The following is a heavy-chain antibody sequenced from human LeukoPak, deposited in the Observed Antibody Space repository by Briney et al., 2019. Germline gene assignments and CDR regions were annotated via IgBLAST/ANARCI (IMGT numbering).Heavy chain of an antibody. CDR2: MNPNSGNT. D-gene: IGHD6-19*01. Sequence: ASVKVSCXASGYTFTSYDINWVRQATGQGLEWMGWMNPNSGNTGYAQKFQGRVTMTRNTSISTAYMELSSLRSEDTAVYYCARELIAVAGRGIDYWGQGTLVTVSS. CDR1: GYTFTSYD. V-gene: IGHV1-8*01. J-gene: IGHJ4*02. CDR3: ARELIAVAGRGIDY.